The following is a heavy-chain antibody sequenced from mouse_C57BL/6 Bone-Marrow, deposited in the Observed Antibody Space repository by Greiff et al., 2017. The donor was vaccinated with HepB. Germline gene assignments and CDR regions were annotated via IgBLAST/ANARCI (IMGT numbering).Heavy chain of an antibody. Sequence: QVQLQQPGAELVKPGASVKLSCKASGYTFTSYWMQWVKQRPGQGLEWIGEIDPSDSYTNYNQKFKGKSTLTVDTSSSTAYMQLSSLTSEDSAVYYCARTMITLRYGSSAMDYWGQGTSVTVSS. CDR1: GYTFTSYW. V-gene: IGHV1-50*01. CDR2: IDPSDSYT. D-gene: IGHD2-4*01. J-gene: IGHJ4*01. CDR3: ARTMITLRYGSSAMDY.